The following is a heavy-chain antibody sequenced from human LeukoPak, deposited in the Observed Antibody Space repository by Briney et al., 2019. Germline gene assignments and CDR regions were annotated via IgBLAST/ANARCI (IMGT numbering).Heavy chain of an antibody. J-gene: IGHJ3*01. CDR3: ARVVAGLGALDV. D-gene: IGHD1-14*01. CDR2: IFFSGST. V-gene: IGHV4-31*03. CDR1: GVSISSGGYY. Sequence: SQTLSLTCSVSGVSISSGGYYCSWLRQHPGKGLEWIGYIFFSGSTYYNPYLKSRVNLSVDTSENHFSLKVTSVTAADTAVYYCARVVAGLGALDVWGQGTLVTVSS.